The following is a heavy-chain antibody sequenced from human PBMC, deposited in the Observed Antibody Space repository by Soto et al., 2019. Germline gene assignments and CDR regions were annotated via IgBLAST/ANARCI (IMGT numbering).Heavy chain of an antibody. CDR2: MNPINGAT. CDR3: GRGPSPRAPAGGTPYYYAMDV. Sequence: AAVKVSCKASGYDFTAYDINWVRQASGQGLEWMGWMNPINGATGSARRFQGRVSMTRNTATGTAYLELTSLRSDDTAVYYCGRGPSPRAPAGGTPYYYAMDVWGQGTTVTVSS. V-gene: IGHV1-8*02. D-gene: IGHD6-13*01. J-gene: IGHJ6*02. CDR1: GYDFTAYD.